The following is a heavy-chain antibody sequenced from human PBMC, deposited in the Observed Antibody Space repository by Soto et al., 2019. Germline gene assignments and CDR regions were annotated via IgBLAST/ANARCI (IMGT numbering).Heavy chain of an antibody. CDR1: GFTFSTYW. Sequence: GGSLRLSCAASGFTFSTYWMHWVRQAPGKGLVWVSYISSSSSTIYYADSVKGRFTISRDNAKNSLYLQMNSLRDEDTAVYYCARDLVFFDSSGYFLDAFDIWGQGSMVPVSS. CDR3: ARDLVFFDSSGYFLDAFDI. V-gene: IGHV3-48*02. D-gene: IGHD3-22*01. CDR2: ISSSSSTI. J-gene: IGHJ3*02.